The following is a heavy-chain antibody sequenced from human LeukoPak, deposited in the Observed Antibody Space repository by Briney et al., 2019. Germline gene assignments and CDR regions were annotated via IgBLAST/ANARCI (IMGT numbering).Heavy chain of an antibody. J-gene: IGHJ5*02. CDR1: GYTFTSYG. Sequence: ASVKVSCKASGYTFTSYGISWVRQAPGQGLEWMGWISAYNGNTNYAQKLQGRVTMTTDTSTSTAYMELRSLRSDDTAVYYCAREKLIYGSGRATSRNNWFDPWGQGTLVTVSS. CDR2: ISAYNGNT. CDR3: AREKLIYGSGRATSRNNWFDP. D-gene: IGHD3-10*01. V-gene: IGHV1-18*01.